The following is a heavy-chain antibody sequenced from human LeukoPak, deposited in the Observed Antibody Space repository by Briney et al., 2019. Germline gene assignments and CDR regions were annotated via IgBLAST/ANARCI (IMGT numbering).Heavy chain of an antibody. CDR1: GFSFSTYS. CDR2: ISSRSDTI. Sequence: PGGSLRLSCAASGFSFSTYSMNWVRQAPGKGLEWISYISSRSDTIYYADSVKGRFTISRDNAKHSLFLQMNSLRAEDTAVYYCARETTSGYWGQGTLVTVSS. D-gene: IGHD1-1*01. CDR3: ARETTSGY. V-gene: IGHV3-48*04. J-gene: IGHJ4*02.